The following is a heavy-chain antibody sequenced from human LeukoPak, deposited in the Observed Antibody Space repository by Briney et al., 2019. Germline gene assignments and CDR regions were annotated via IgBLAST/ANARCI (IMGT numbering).Heavy chain of an antibody. D-gene: IGHD3-16*01. Sequence: PGGSLRLSCAASGFNFGTYWMTWVRQAPGKGLEWVATIRKDGGEQYYVDSVQGRFTVSRDNANNLLYLQMNSLRAEDTAVYYCARDGGDFDYWGQGTLVTVSS. V-gene: IGHV3-7*01. CDR3: ARDGGDFDY. CDR2: IRKDGGEQ. J-gene: IGHJ4*02. CDR1: GFNFGTYW.